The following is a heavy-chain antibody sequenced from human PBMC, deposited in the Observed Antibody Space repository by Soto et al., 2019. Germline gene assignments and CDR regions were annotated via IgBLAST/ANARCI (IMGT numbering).Heavy chain of an antibody. D-gene: IGHD2-8*01. CDR2: ISSSGSTI. CDR3: AKGAYRYCTNGVCYLFDY. J-gene: IGHJ4*02. Sequence: GGSLRLSCAASGFTFSDYYMSWIRQAPGKGLEWVSYISSSGSTIYYADSVKGRFTISRDNSKNTLYLQMNSLRAEDTAAYYCAKGAYRYCTNGVCYLFDYWGQGTLVTVSS. V-gene: IGHV3-11*04. CDR1: GFTFSDYY.